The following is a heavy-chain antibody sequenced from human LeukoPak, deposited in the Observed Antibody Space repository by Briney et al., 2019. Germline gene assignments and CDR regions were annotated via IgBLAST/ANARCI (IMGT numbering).Heavy chain of an antibody. V-gene: IGHV3-23*01. CDR1: GFTFSSYA. J-gene: IGHJ4*02. CDR2: ISGSGGST. CDR3: AKDLFSGWYSGFDY. Sequence: TGGSLRLSCAASGFTFSSYAMSWVRQAPGKGLEWVSAISGSGGSTYYADSAKGRFTISRDNSKNTLYLQMNSLRAEDTAVYYCAKDLFSGWYSGFDYWGQGTLVTVSS. D-gene: IGHD6-19*01.